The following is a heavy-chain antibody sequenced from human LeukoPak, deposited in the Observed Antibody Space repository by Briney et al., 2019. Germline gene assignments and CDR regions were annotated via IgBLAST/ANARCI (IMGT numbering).Heavy chain of an antibody. D-gene: IGHD6-19*01. V-gene: IGHV4-4*02. CDR1: GGSISSDNW. CDR3: ARVPYSSGRLYYYYGMDV. J-gene: IGHJ6*02. CDR2: IHHSGGT. Sequence: SGTLSLTCTVSGGSISSDNWWSWVRQPPGKGLEWIGEIHHSGGTNYNPSPKSRATISVDKSKNQFFLNLSSVTAADTAVYYCARVPYSSGRLYYYYGMDVWGQGTTVTVSS.